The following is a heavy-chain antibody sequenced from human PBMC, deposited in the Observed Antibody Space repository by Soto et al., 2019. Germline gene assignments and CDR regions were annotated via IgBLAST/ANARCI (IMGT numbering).Heavy chain of an antibody. CDR2: IYYSGST. CDR3: ARPRIDYGDHHFDY. CDR1: GGSISSSSYY. D-gene: IGHD4-17*01. J-gene: IGHJ4*02. Sequence: SETLSLTCTVSGGSISSSSYYWGWIRQPPGKGLEWIGSIYYSGSTYYNPSLKSRVTISVDTSKNQFSLKLSSVTAADTAVYYSARPRIDYGDHHFDYWGQGTLVTVSS. V-gene: IGHV4-39*01.